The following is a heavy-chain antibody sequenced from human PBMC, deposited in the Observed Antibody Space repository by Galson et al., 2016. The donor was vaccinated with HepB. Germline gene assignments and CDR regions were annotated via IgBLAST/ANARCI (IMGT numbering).Heavy chain of an antibody. CDR2: IFSAGTT. J-gene: IGHJ4*02. V-gene: IGHV3-53*01. CDR3: ARCSGSVSFDY. Sequence: LRLSCAASGFSVSSNYLSWVRQAPGKGLEWVSVIFSAGTTCYADSVKGRFTISRDNSKNTLYLQMNSLRAEDTAVYYCARCSGSVSFDYWGQGTLVTVSS. CDR1: GFSVSSNY. D-gene: IGHD1-26*01.